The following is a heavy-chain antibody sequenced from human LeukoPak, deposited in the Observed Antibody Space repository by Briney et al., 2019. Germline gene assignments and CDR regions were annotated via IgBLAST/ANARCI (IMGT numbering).Heavy chain of an antibody. CDR1: GFIFSNYG. Sequence: GGSLRLSCAASGFIFSNYGMNWVRQAPGKGLEWVSAISGSGGSTYYADSVKGRFTISRDNSKNTLYLQMNSLRAEDTAVYYCAKGPSDMQYDYYGMDVWGQGTTVTVSS. CDR3: AKGPSDMQYDYYGMDV. J-gene: IGHJ6*02. D-gene: IGHD2-2*01. V-gene: IGHV3-23*01. CDR2: ISGSGGST.